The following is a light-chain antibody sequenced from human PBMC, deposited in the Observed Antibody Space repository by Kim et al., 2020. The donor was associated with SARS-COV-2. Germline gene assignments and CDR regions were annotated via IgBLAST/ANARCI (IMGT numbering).Light chain of an antibody. CDR1: SSDIGAYNS. J-gene: IGLJ1*01. V-gene: IGLV2-14*03. CDR3: SSYTTTSTLV. CDR2: DVS. Sequence: QSALTQPASVSGSPGKSITISCTGTSSDIGAYNSVSWYQQHPGKAPKLLIYDVSDRSSGVSTRFSCSKSGNTASLTISGLQAEDEADYYCSSYTTTSTLVFGPGTKVTVL.